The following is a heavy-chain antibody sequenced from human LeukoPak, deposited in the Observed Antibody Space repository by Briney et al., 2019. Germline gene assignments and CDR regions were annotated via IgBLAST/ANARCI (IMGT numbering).Heavy chain of an antibody. CDR1: GYTFTSYG. V-gene: IGHV1-18*03. CDR2: ISAYNGNT. J-gene: IGHJ6*03. D-gene: IGHD5-18*01. Sequence: GASVKVSCKASGYTFTSYGISWVRQAPGQGLEWMGWISAYNGNTNYAQKLQGRVTMTTDTSTSTAYMELRSLRSDDMAVYYCARADTAMPHGSYYYYYYMDVWGKGTTVTVSS. CDR3: ARADTAMPHGSYYYYYYMDV.